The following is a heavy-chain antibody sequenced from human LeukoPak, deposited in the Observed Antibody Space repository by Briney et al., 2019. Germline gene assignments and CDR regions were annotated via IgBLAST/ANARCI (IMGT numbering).Heavy chain of an antibody. Sequence: SETLSLTCTAVRGAISSGGYYWTWVRQSPGKGLEWMGYIYHTGSTSYNPSLKSRVSMSVDTSKHQFSLRLNSVTAADTAVYYCARVLWFGTRNGIDTWGQGTLVTVSS. CDR3: ARVLWFGTRNGIDT. V-gene: IGHV4-31*03. CDR2: IYHTGST. CDR1: RGAISSGGYY. D-gene: IGHD3-10*01. J-gene: IGHJ5*02.